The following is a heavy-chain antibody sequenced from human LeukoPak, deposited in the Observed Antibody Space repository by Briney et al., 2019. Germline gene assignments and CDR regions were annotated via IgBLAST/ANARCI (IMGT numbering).Heavy chain of an antibody. CDR1: GYTFTSYG. CDR3: ARSPYDILTGGGFDY. J-gene: IGHJ4*02. D-gene: IGHD3-9*01. V-gene: IGHV1-18*01. CDR2: ISAYNGNT. Sequence: GASVNVSCKASGYTFTSYGISWVRQAPGQGLEWMGWISAYNGNTNYAQKLQGRVTMTTDTSTSTAYMELRSLRSDDTAVYYCARSPYDILTGGGFDYWGQGTLVTVSS.